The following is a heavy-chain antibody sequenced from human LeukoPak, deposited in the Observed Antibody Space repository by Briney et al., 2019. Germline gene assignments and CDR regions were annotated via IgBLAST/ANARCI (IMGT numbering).Heavy chain of an antibody. CDR2: IIPIFGTA. Sequence: GASVKVSCKASGGTFSSYAISWVRQAPGQGLEWMGGIIPIFGTANYAQKFQGRVTITTDESTSTAYMELSSLRSEDTAVYYCARGTSITMIGVFGYWGQGTLVTVSS. CDR1: GGTFSSYA. V-gene: IGHV1-69*05. CDR3: ARGTSITMIGVFGY. D-gene: IGHD3-22*01. J-gene: IGHJ4*02.